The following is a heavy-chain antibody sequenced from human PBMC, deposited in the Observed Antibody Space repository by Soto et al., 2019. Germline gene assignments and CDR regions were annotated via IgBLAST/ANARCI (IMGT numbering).Heavy chain of an antibody. CDR3: ARVGITIFGVVIIHYYGIDV. J-gene: IGHJ6*02. D-gene: IGHD3-3*01. CDR2: IYYSGST. CDR1: GGSISSSSYY. Sequence: SETLSLTCTVSGGSISSSSYYWGWIRQPPGKGLEWIGSIYYSGSTYYNPSLKSRVTISVDTSKNQFSLKLSSVTAADTAVYYCARVGITIFGVVIIHYYGIDVWGQGTTVTVSS. V-gene: IGHV4-39*01.